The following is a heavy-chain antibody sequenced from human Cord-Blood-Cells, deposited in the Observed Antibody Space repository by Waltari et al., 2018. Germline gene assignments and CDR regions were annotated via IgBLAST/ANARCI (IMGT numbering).Heavy chain of an antibody. Sequence: QVQLQESGPGLVKPSQTLSLTCPVSGGSSSSGDYYWSWIRQPPGKGLEWIGYIYYSGSTYYNPSLKSRVTISVDTSKNQFSLKLSSVTAADTAVYYCARGPTTVTTGGFDYWGQGTLVTVSS. CDR2: IYYSGST. CDR3: ARGPTTVTTGGFDY. CDR1: GGSSSSGDYY. V-gene: IGHV4-30-4*08. D-gene: IGHD4-17*01. J-gene: IGHJ4*02.